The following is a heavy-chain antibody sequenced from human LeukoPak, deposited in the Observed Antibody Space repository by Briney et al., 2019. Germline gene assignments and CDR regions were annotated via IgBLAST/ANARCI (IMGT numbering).Heavy chain of an antibody. V-gene: IGHV3-74*01. CDR1: GFTFRGYW. D-gene: IGHD5-24*01. CDR3: VRDGDDFNFDY. Sequence: GGSLRLSCAASGFTFRGYWMHWVRQAPGKGLEWVSRVIRDGSFTNYADSVKGRFTISRDNAKNTLYLQMSSLRAEDTAVYFCVRDGDDFNFDYWGQGSLVTVSS. CDR2: VIRDGSFT. J-gene: IGHJ4*02.